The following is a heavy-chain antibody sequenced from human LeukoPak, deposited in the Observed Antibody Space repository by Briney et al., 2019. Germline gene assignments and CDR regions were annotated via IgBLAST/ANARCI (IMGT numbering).Heavy chain of an antibody. J-gene: IGHJ3*02. CDR2: IIPIFGTA. V-gene: IGHV1-69*13. Sequence: GASVKVSCKASGGTFSSYAISWVRQAPGQGLEWMGGIIPIFGTANYAQKFQGRVTITADESTSTAYMELSSLRSEDTAVYYCAADTPSITMVRGVIKIDAFDIWGQGTMVTVSS. D-gene: IGHD3-10*01. CDR3: AADTPSITMVRGVIKIDAFDI. CDR1: GGTFSSYA.